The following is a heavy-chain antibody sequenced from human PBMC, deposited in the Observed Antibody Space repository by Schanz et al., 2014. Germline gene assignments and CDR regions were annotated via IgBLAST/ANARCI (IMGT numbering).Heavy chain of an antibody. J-gene: IGHJ3*01. Sequence: QLQLVQSGVEVKKPGSSVKVSCKLSGGTFSSYTISWMRQAPGQGLEWMGKIIPVLNIATYAQRFQGRVTMTTDTSTSTAYMELRSLRSDDTAVYYCATMWGYCTATACQILEVLDVWGQGTMVTVSS. V-gene: IGHV1-69*02. CDR1: GGTFSSYT. D-gene: IGHD2-8*02. CDR3: ATMWGYCTATACQILEVLDV. CDR2: IIPVLNIA.